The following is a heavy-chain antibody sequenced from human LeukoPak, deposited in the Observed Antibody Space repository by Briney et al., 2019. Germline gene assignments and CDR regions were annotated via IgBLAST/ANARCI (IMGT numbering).Heavy chain of an antibody. J-gene: IGHJ4*02. CDR3: GRLYGSGKNYFDY. CDR1: GSSISSDNYY. CDR2: IYYSGST. Sequence: PSQTLSLTCTVSGSSISSDNYYWACLRQHPGKGLEWIGNIYYSGSTYYNPPLKSRLTLVVDTSKNQFSLQLTSVSTAATAVYYCGRLYGSGKNYFDYWGQGTLVTVSS. D-gene: IGHD3-10*01. V-gene: IGHV4-31*03.